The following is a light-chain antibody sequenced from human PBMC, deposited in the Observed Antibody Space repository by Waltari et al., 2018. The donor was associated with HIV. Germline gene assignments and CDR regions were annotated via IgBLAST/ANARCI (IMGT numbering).Light chain of an antibody. CDR1: SSNLGSNY. CDR2: RNN. CDR3: AAWDDSLSGYV. V-gene: IGLV1-47*01. Sequence: QSVLTQPPSASGTPGQRVTIPCSGSSSNLGSNYVYWYQQLPGTVPKLLIYRNNQRPSGVPDRFSGSKSGTSASLAISGLRSEDEADYYCAAWDDSLSGYVFGTGTKVTVL. J-gene: IGLJ1*01.